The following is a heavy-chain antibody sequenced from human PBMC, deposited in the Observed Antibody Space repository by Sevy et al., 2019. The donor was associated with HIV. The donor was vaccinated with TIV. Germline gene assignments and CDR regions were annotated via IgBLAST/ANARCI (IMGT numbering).Heavy chain of an antibody. CDR3: ARDYGEDKSGGDCYPSDAFDI. Sequence: GGSLRLSCAASGFTFSSYSMNWVRQAPGKGLEWVSYISSSSSTIYYADSVKGRFTISRDNAKNSLYLQMNSLRAEDTAVYYCARDYGEDKSGGDCYPSDAFDIWGQGTMVTVSS. CDR2: ISSSSSTI. J-gene: IGHJ3*02. D-gene: IGHD2-21*02. CDR1: GFTFSSYS. V-gene: IGHV3-48*01.